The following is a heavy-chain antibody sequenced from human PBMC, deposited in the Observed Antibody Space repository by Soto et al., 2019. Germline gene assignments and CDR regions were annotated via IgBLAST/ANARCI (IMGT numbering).Heavy chain of an antibody. CDR3: TKASASGKSHGMDV. CDR2: ISYTGIA. CDR1: GFTFASYA. Sequence: DVQLLESGGGLVQPGGSLRLSCVASGFTFASYAMSWVRQAPGKGLECVSTISYTGIAVYADSVKGRFTISRDDSKSSLSLQMDSLRADDTAVYYCTKASASGKSHGMDVWGQGTTVTVSS. V-gene: IGHV3-23*01. J-gene: IGHJ6*02. D-gene: IGHD1-26*01.